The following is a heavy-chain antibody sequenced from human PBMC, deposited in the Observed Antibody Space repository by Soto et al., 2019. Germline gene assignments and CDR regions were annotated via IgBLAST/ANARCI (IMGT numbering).Heavy chain of an antibody. V-gene: IGHV4-59*01. D-gene: IGHD2-2*01. CDR1: GGSISSYY. CDR3: AREGCSSTSCSYFDY. Sequence: QVQLQESGPGLVKPSETLSLTCTVSGGSISSYYWSWIRQPPGKGLEWIGYIYYSGSTNYNPSRKSRVTLSVDTSKNQFSLKLSSVTAADTAVYYCAREGCSSTSCSYFDYWGQGTLVTVSS. J-gene: IGHJ4*02. CDR2: IYYSGST.